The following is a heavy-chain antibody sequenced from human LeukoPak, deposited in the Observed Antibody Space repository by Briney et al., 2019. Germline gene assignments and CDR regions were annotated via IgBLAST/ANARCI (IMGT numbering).Heavy chain of an antibody. Sequence: GGSLRLSCAASGFTFSSYAMHWVRQAPGKGLEWVAVISYDGSNKYYADSVKGRFTISRDSSKNTLYLQMNSLRAEDTAVYYCARDSSSFLPSLDYWGQGTLVTVSS. J-gene: IGHJ4*02. CDR3: ARDSSSFLPSLDY. CDR1: GFTFSSYA. V-gene: IGHV3-30*01. CDR2: ISYDGSNK. D-gene: IGHD6-6*01.